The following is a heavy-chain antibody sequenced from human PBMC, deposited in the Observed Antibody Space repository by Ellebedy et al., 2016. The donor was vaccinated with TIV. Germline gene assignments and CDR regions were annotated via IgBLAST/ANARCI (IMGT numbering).Heavy chain of an antibody. CDR1: GYTFTSYD. CDR3: ARDLARGSQTNDY. D-gene: IGHD5-12*01. Sequence: ASVKVSXXASGYTFTSYDINWVRQATGQGLEWMGWMNPNSGNTGYAQKFQGRVTMTRNTSISTAYMELSSLRSEDTAVYYCARDLARGSQTNDYWGQGTLVTVSS. CDR2: MNPNSGNT. V-gene: IGHV1-8*01. J-gene: IGHJ4*02.